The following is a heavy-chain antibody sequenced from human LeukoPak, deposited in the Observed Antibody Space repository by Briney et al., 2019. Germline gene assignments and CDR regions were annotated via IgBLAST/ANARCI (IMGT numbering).Heavy chain of an antibody. CDR1: GFIFSSYS. Sequence: GGSLRLSCAASGFIFSSYSMHWVRQAPGKGLEWVSYISSSSSTIYYADSVKGRFTISRDNAKNSLYLQMNSLRAEDTAVYYCAKTRNGAFDIWGQGTMVTVSS. CDR2: ISSSSSTI. J-gene: IGHJ3*02. D-gene: IGHD1-1*01. CDR3: AKTRNGAFDI. V-gene: IGHV3-48*01.